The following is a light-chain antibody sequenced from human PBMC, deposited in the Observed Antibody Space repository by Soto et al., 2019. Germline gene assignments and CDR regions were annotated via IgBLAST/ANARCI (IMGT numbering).Light chain of an antibody. Sequence: QTVVTQEPSFSVSPGRTVTLTCGLSSASVSTSYYPSWYQQTPGQAPRTLIYNTNKRSSGVPDRFSGSILGNKAALTITGAQADDECDYYCALYMGSGVWVFGGGTQLTVL. CDR1: SASVSTSYY. CDR2: NTN. J-gene: IGLJ3*02. V-gene: IGLV8-61*01. CDR3: ALYMGSGVWV.